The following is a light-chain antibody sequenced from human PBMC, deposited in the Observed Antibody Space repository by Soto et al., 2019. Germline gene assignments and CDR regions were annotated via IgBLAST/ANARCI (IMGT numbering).Light chain of an antibody. CDR1: QSINCD. CDR3: QQRSNLLT. J-gene: IGKJ4*01. V-gene: IGKV3-11*01. Sequence: EIVMTQSPATLSVSRGETTRLSCRARQSINCDVAWYQQKVGQTPRLLIYDASSRATGIPARFSGSGSGTDFTLTISSLEPEDFAVYYCQQRSNLLTFGGGTKVDIK. CDR2: DAS.